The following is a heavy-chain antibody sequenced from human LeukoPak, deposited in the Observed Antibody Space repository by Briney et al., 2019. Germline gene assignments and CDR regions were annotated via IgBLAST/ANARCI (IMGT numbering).Heavy chain of an antibody. Sequence: GGSLRLSCAASGFTFSSYAMHWVRQAPGKGLEWVALIWYDGSNKYYADSVKGRFTISRDNSKNMLYLQMNSLRTEDTVVYYCATLRSDSSGWYYFDYWGQGTLVTVSS. CDR1: GFTFSSYA. CDR3: ATLRSDSSGWYYFDY. D-gene: IGHD6-19*01. CDR2: IWYDGSNK. J-gene: IGHJ4*02. V-gene: IGHV3-30*02.